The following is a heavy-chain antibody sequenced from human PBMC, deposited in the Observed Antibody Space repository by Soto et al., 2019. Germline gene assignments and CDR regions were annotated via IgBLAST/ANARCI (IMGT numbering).Heavy chain of an antibody. CDR2: IYYTGYT. D-gene: IGHD5-18*01. Sequence: SETLSLTCTFSCGPIISSSYYWGWIRQAPGKGLEWLATIYYTGYTYHNPSLKTHVTISVDTSKDQFSLKLTSVTAADTALYYCARSAIATHWFFDLWGRGTLVTVSS. J-gene: IGHJ2*01. CDR3: ARSAIATHWFFDL. CDR1: CGPIISSSYY. V-gene: IGHV4-39*01.